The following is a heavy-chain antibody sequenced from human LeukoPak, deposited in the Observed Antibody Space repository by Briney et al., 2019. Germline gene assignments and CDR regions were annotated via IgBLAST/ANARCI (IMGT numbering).Heavy chain of an antibody. Sequence: GGSLRLSCAASGFAVSSNYMSWVRQAPGKGLEWVSIIYNGGNTYYADSVKGRFTISRDNSKNTLYLQMNSLRAEDTAVYYCVTHEVTVITRSTFDNWGQGTLVTVSS. J-gene: IGHJ4*02. CDR2: IYNGGNT. CDR3: VTHEVTVITRSTFDN. CDR1: GFAVSSNY. V-gene: IGHV3-66*04. D-gene: IGHD4-23*01.